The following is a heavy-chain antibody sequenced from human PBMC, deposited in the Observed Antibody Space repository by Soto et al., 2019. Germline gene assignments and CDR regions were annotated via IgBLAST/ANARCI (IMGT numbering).Heavy chain of an antibody. CDR3: AKDRKGAGYDNLTYYYYGMDV. V-gene: IGHV3-30*18. Sequence: GGSLRLSCAASGFTFSSYGMHLVRQAPGKGLEWVAVISYDGSNKYYADSVKGRFTISRDNSKNTLYLQMNSLRAEDTAVYYCAKDRKGAGYDNLTYYYYGMDVWGQGTTVTVSS. CDR2: ISYDGSNK. CDR1: GFTFSSYG. D-gene: IGHD3-9*01. J-gene: IGHJ6*02.